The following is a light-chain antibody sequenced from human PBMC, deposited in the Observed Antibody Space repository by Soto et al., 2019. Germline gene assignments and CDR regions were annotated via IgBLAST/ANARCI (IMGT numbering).Light chain of an antibody. CDR2: EVS. CDR3: ASYTGSDTLV. V-gene: IGLV2-8*01. J-gene: IGLJ2*01. CDR1: SSDVGGYNY. Sequence: QSALTQPPSASGSPGQSVTISCAGTSSDVGGYNYVSWYQQHPGKAPKLMIYEVSKRPSGVPDRLSGSKSGNTASLTVSGLQVEDEADYYCASYTGSDTLVFGGGTKLTVL.